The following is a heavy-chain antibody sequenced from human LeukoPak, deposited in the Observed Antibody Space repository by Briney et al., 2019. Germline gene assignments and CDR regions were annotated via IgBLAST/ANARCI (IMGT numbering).Heavy chain of an antibody. CDR3: ARDAGTTGPIDY. J-gene: IGHJ4*02. D-gene: IGHD1-7*01. CDR2: INPNSGGK. Sequence: ASVKVSCKSSGYTFTGYYMRWVRQASGQGLEWMRWINPNSGGKNYAQKFQGRVNMTRDTSNSTAYMELSRLRSDDTAVYYCARDAGTTGPIDYWGQGTLVTVSS. CDR1: GYTFTGYY. V-gene: IGHV1-2*02.